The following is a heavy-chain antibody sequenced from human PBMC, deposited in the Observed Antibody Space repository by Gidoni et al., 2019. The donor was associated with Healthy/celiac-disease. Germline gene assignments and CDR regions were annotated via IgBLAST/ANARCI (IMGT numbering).Heavy chain of an antibody. Sequence: QVQLVQSGAEVKKPGASVKVSCTASGYTFTSYYMHWVRQAPGQGLEWMGIITPSGGSTSYAQKFQGRVTMTRDTSTSTVYMELSSLRSEDTAVYYCAPSDYGANLPQGWGQGTLVTVSS. J-gene: IGHJ4*02. CDR3: APSDYGANLPQG. CDR1: GYTFTSYY. CDR2: ITPSGGST. V-gene: IGHV1-46*01. D-gene: IGHD4-17*01.